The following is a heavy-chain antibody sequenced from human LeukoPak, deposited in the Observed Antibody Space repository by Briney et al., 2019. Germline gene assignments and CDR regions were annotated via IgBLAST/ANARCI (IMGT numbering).Heavy chain of an antibody. V-gene: IGHV1-24*01. CDR3: ATVGGLRDIVVVPAAPNFDY. J-gene: IGHJ4*02. CDR1: GYTLTELS. D-gene: IGHD2-2*01. CDR2: FDPEDGET. Sequence: GALVKVSCKVSGYTLTELSMHWVRQAPGKGLEWMGGFDPEDGETIYAQKFQGRVTMTEDTSTDTAYMELSSLRSEDTAVYYCATVGGLRDIVVVPAAPNFDYWGQGTLVTVSS.